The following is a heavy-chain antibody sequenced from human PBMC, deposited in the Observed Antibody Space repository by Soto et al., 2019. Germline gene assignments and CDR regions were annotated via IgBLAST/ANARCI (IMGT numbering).Heavy chain of an antibody. CDR1: GYTFTSYG. CDR2: SSAYNGNT. J-gene: IGHJ3*02. Sequence: QVQLVQSGAEVKKPGASVKVSCKASGYTFTSYGISWVRQAPGQGREWMGWSSAYNGNTNYAQKLQGRVTMTTDTSTSTADLELRGLRSDDTAVYYCARAGIRGVTSDAFDIWGQGTMVTVSS. CDR3: ARAGIRGVTSDAFDI. D-gene: IGHD3-10*01. V-gene: IGHV1-18*01.